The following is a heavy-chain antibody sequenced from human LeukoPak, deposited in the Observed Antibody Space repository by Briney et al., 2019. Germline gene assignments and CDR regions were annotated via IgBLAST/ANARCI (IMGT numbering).Heavy chain of an antibody. J-gene: IGHJ3*02. Sequence: SGKVSCKASGGTFSSYAISWVRQAPGQGLEWMGRIIPILGIANYAQKFQGRVTITADKSTSTAYMELSSLRSEDTAVYYCASRTGDLRVDAFDIWGQGTMVTVSS. CDR3: ASRTGDLRVDAFDI. CDR2: IIPILGIA. V-gene: IGHV1-69*04. CDR1: GGTFSSYA. D-gene: IGHD7-27*01.